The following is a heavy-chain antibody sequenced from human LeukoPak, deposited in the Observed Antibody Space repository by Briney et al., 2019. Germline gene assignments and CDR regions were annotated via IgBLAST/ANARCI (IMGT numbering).Heavy chain of an antibody. V-gene: IGHV3-53*01. CDR3: ARAAWYSSSWQEGYYFDY. CDR2: IYSGDTT. CDR1: GFTVNNY. J-gene: IGHJ4*02. Sequence: PGGSLRLFCAPSGFTVNNYMNWVRQAPGKGLEWISVIYSGDTTYYADSVKGRFTISRDTSKNMLYLQMNSLRADDTAVYYCARAAWYSSSWQEGYYFDYWGQGTLVTVSS. D-gene: IGHD6-13*01.